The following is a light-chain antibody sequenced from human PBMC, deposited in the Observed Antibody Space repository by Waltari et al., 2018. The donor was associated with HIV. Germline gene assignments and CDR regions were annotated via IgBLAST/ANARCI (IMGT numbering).Light chain of an antibody. CDR3: AAWDDSLSGPVV. Sequence: QSVLTQPPSASGTPGQRVSISCSGSNSNIGRNYVYWYRQLPGTAPKLLIYRNNHRPSGVPDRFSGSKSGTSASLAISGLRSEDEADYYCAAWDDSLSGPVVFGGGTKLTVL. J-gene: IGLJ2*01. V-gene: IGLV1-47*01. CDR1: NSNIGRNY. CDR2: RNN.